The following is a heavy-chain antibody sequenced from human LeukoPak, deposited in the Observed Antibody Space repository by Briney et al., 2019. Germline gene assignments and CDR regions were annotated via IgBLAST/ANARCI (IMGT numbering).Heavy chain of an antibody. CDR2: ISYDGSNK. CDR3: AKGVARIAARPFSWFDP. D-gene: IGHD6-6*01. CDR1: GFTFSSYG. Sequence: PGRSLRLSCAASGFTFSSYGMHWVRQAPGKGLEWVAVISYDGSNKYYADSVKGRFTISRDNSKNTLYLQMNSLRAEDTAVYYCAKGVARIAARPFSWFDPWGQGTLVTVSS. V-gene: IGHV3-30*18. J-gene: IGHJ5*02.